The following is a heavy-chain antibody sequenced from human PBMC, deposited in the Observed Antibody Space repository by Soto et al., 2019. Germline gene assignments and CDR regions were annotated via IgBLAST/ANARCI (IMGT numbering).Heavy chain of an antibody. V-gene: IGHV4-30-2*01. CDR3: ARERSFGWVDY. Sequence: SETLSLTCAVSGGSISSGGSSWSWIRQPPGKGLEWIGYMYHSGNIYYNPSLESRVTISVDTSKNQFSLKLSSVTAADTAVYYCARERSFGWVDYWGQGVLVT. CDR2: MYHSGNI. D-gene: IGHD3-16*01. CDR1: GGSISSGGSS. J-gene: IGHJ4*02.